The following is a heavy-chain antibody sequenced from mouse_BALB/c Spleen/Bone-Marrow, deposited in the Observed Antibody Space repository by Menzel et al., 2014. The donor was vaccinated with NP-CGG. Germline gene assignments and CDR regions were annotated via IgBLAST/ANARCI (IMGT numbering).Heavy chain of an antibody. D-gene: IGHD2-2*01. CDR2: IRSENNNFAT. CDR3: VGYPFAY. Sequence: DVKLVESGGGLVQPKGSLKLSCAASGFTFNTYAMNWVRQAPGKGLEWVARIRSENNNFATYYADSVKDRFTISRDDSQSMLYLQMINLKTEDTAMYYCVGYPFAYWGQGTLVTVSA. V-gene: IGHV10-1*02. J-gene: IGHJ3*01. CDR1: GFTFNTYA.